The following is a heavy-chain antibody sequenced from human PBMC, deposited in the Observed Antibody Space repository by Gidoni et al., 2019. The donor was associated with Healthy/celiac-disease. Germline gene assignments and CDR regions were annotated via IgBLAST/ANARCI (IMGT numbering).Heavy chain of an antibody. CDR1: GFTFSRYG. CDR2: ISYDGSNK. Sequence: QVQLVESGGGVVQPGRSLRLSCEASGFTFSRYGMHWVRQAPGKGLEWVAVISYDGSNKYYADSVKGRFTISRDNSKNTLYLQMNSLRAEDTAVYYCAKDRGELAYYYYGMDVWGQGTTVTVSS. D-gene: IGHD1-26*01. J-gene: IGHJ6*02. V-gene: IGHV3-30*18. CDR3: AKDRGELAYYYYGMDV.